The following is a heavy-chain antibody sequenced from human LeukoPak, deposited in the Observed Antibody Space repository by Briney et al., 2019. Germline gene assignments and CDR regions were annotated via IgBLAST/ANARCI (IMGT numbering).Heavy chain of an antibody. J-gene: IGHJ3*02. CDR1: GGSISSYY. V-gene: IGHV4-59*08. Sequence: SETLSLTCTVSGGSISSYYWSWIRQPPGKGLEWIGYISYSGSTNYKSSLKSRVTISVDTSKNQFSLKLSSVTAADTAVYYCARESGSSLNDAFDSWGQGTMVTVSS. CDR2: ISYSGST. CDR3: ARESGSSLNDAFDS. D-gene: IGHD3-10*01.